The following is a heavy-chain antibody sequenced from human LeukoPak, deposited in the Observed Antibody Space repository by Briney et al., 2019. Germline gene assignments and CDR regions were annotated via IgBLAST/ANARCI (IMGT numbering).Heavy chain of an antibody. J-gene: IGHJ4*02. CDR3: ARHDAGIAARPFDN. D-gene: IGHD6-6*01. CDR1: GGSISTYY. V-gene: IGHV4-4*09. Sequence: SETLSLTCTVPGGSISTYYWSWIRRPPGKGLEWIAYIHASGPTNYNPSLKSRITISVDTSKNQFSLKLSSVTAADTAVYYCARHDAGIAARPFDNWGQGTLVTVSS. CDR2: IHASGPT.